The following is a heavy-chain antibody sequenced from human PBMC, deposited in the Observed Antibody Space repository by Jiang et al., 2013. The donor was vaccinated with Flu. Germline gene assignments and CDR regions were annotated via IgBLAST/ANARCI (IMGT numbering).Heavy chain of an antibody. CDR2: VHHIASP. CDR3: ARQGYCSSTSCYAGIVVY. J-gene: IGHJ4*02. D-gene: IGHD2-2*01. Sequence: GPGLVKPSETLSLICAVSGDSISSDVWWSWVRQPPGKGLEWIGEVHHIASPNFSPALKSRVTMALDKTKNQISLKLSSVTAADTAVYYCARQGYCSSTSCYAGIVVYWGQGTLVTVSS. CDR1: GDSISSDVW. V-gene: IGHV4/OR15-8*03.